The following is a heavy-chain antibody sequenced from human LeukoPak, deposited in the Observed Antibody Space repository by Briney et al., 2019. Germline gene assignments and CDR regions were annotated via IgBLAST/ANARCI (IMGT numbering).Heavy chain of an antibody. V-gene: IGHV3-53*01. D-gene: IGHD1-26*01. Sequence: GGSLRLSCAASGFTFSSYAMHWVRQAPGKGLEWVSVIYSGGSTYYADSVKGRFTISRDNSKNTLYLQMNSLRAEDTAVYYCARGPGRPWGQGTLVTVSS. CDR2: IYSGGST. CDR3: ARGPGRP. CDR1: GFTFSSYA. J-gene: IGHJ5*02.